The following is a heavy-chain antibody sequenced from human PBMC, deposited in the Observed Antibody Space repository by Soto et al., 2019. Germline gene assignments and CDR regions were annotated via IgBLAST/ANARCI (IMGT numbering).Heavy chain of an antibody. Sequence: QLQLQESGPGLVKPSETLSLTCTVSGGSISSRGYYWGWIRQPPGKGLEWIGTIYYSGSTYYNPSXKSRVPISVDTSKTQFSLKLSSVTAADTAVYYCATSNWFDPWGQGTLVTVSS. CDR1: GGSISSRGYY. CDR2: IYYSGST. J-gene: IGHJ5*02. V-gene: IGHV4-39*01. CDR3: ATSNWFDP.